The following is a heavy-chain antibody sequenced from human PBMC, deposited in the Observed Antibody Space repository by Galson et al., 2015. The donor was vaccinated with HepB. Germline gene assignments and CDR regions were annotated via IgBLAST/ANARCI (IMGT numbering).Heavy chain of an antibody. D-gene: IGHD3-22*01. CDR1: GYTFTGYY. CDR2: INAGNGNT. CDR3: ARGLVPGGYYDSGPDY. J-gene: IGHJ4*02. V-gene: IGHV1-3*01. Sequence: SVKVSCKASGYTFTGYYMHWVRQAPGQRLEWMGWINAGNGNTKYSQKFQGRVTITRDTSASTAYMELSSLRSEDTAVYYCARGLVPGGYYDSGPDYWGQGTLVTVSS.